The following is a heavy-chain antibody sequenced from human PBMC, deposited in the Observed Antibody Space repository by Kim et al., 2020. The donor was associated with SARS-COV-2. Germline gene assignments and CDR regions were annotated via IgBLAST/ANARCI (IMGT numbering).Heavy chain of an antibody. CDR1: GGSISSGGYY. CDR2: IYYSGST. J-gene: IGHJ5*02. CDR3: ARVRVVVPAARNWFDP. D-gene: IGHD2-2*01. Sequence: SETLSLTCTVSGGSISSGGYYWSWIRQHPGKGLEWIGYIYYSGSTYYNLSLKSRVTISVDTSKNQFSLKLTPVTAADTAVYYCARVRVVVPAARNWFDPWGQGTLVTVSS. V-gene: IGHV4-31*03.